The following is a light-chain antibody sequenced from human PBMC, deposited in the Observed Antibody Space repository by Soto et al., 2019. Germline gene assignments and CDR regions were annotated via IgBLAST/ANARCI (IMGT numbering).Light chain of an antibody. Sequence: IFFTQSPATLCLSPGQTATLSCRASQSVSSYLAWYQQKAGQAPRLLIYEGSNRATGIPTRFSGSGSGTDFTLTISGLEPEDFAVYYCQQRNNWPWTFGQGTKVDIK. J-gene: IGKJ1*01. CDR1: QSVSSY. V-gene: IGKV3-11*01. CDR2: EGS. CDR3: QQRNNWPWT.